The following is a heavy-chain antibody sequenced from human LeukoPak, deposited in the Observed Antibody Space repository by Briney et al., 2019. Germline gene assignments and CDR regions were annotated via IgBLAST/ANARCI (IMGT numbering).Heavy chain of an antibody. J-gene: IGHJ6*02. V-gene: IGHV3-33*01. CDR3: ARDGSRYSYIAYYYYGMDV. D-gene: IGHD2-15*01. Sequence: GGSLRLSCAASGFTFSSYGMHWVRQAPGKGLEWVAVIWYDGSNKYYADSVKGRFTISRDNSKNTLYLQMSSLRAEDTAVYYCARDGSRYSYIAYYYYGMDVWGQGTTVTVSS. CDR1: GFTFSSYG. CDR2: IWYDGSNK.